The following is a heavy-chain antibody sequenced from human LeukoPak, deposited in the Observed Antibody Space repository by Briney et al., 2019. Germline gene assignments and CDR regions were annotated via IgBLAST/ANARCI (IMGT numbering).Heavy chain of an antibody. Sequence: ASVKVSCKASGYTSTSYGLSWVRQAPGQGLEWMGWISAYNGNTNYAQKLQGRVTMTTDTSTSTAYMELRSLRSGDTAVYYCARESLWFGELPFDYWGQGTLVTVSS. CDR3: ARESLWFGELPFDY. J-gene: IGHJ4*02. CDR2: ISAYNGNT. V-gene: IGHV1-18*04. CDR1: GYTSTSYG. D-gene: IGHD3-10*01.